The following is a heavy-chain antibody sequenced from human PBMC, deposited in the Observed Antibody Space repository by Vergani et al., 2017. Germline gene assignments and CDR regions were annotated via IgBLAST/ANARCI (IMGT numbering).Heavy chain of an antibody. CDR1: GGSVSSGSYY. D-gene: IGHD4-17*01. CDR3: ARLSLGYGDVPHGDY. V-gene: IGHV4-39*01. J-gene: IGHJ4*02. CDR2: IYYSGST. Sequence: QVQLQESGPGLVKPSETLSLTCTVSGGSVSSGSYYWGWIRQPPGKGLEWIGSIYYSGSTYYNPSLKSRVTISVDTSKNQFSLKLSSVTAADTAVYYCARLSLGYGDVPHGDYWGQGTLVTVSS.